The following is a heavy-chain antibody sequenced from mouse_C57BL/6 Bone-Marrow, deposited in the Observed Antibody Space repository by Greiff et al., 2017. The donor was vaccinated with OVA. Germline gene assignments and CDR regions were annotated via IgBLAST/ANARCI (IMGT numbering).Heavy chain of an antibody. D-gene: IGHD2-5*01. V-gene: IGHV1-15*01. CDR2: IDPETGGT. Sequence: HVQLQPSWAELVRPGASVTLSCKASGYTFTDYEMHWVKQTPVHGLEWIGAIDPETGGTAYNQQFKGKAILTADKSSSTAYMELRSLTSEDSAVYYCTRGYRNYYAMDYWGQGTSVTVSS. CDR1: GYTFTDYE. CDR3: TRGYRNYYAMDY. J-gene: IGHJ4*01.